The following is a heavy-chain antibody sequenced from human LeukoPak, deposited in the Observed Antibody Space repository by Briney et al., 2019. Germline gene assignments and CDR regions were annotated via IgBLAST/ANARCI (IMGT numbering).Heavy chain of an antibody. D-gene: IGHD2-2*03. V-gene: IGHV1-69*13. Sequence: SVNVSCKPSGGTFSRYAISWVRQAPGQGLEWMGGIIPIFGTANYAQTFQDRVTISADESTSTAYMELSSLRSEDTAVYYCARVEIVGWPTDETGLDYYYYYGMDVWGQGTTVTVSS. CDR1: GGTFSRYA. CDR2: IIPIFGTA. CDR3: ARVEIVGWPTDETGLDYYYYYGMDV. J-gene: IGHJ6*02.